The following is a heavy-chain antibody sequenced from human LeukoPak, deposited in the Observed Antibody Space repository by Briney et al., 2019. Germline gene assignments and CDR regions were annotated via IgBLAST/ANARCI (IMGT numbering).Heavy chain of an antibody. V-gene: IGHV3-30*18. Sequence: ALRLSCAASGFTFSSYGMHWVRQAPGKGLEWVAVISYDGSNKYYADSVKGRFTISRDNSKNTLYLQMNSLRAEDTAVYYCAKAARDYDILTGYDYWGQGTLVTVSS. CDR2: ISYDGSNK. J-gene: IGHJ4*02. CDR1: GFTFSSYG. CDR3: AKAARDYDILTGYDY. D-gene: IGHD3-9*01.